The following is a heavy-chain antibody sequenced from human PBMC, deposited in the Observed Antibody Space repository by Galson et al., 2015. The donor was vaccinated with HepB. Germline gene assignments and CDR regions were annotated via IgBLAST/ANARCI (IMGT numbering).Heavy chain of an antibody. J-gene: IGHJ6*02. CDR2: INTYNGNT. Sequence: SVKVSCKASGYTFTKYGVSWVRQAPGQGLEWMGWINTYNGNTNYAQKFQGRFTMSTDTSTSTVYMELTSLRSDDTAVYYCAREGGIAATGNYYYYNGLDVWGQGTTVTVSS. D-gene: IGHD6-25*01. CDR3: AREGGIAATGNYYYYNGLDV. CDR1: GYTFTKYG. V-gene: IGHV1-18*01.